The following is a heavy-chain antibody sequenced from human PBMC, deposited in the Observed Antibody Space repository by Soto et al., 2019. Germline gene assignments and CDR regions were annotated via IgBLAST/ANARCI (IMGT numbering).Heavy chain of an antibody. CDR3: AREATTTYYYYGMDV. Sequence: GGSLRLSCAASGFTFSSYGMHWVRQAPGKGLEWVAVIWYDGSNKYYADSVKGRFTISRDNSKNTLYLQMNSLRAEDTAVYYCAREATTTYYYYGMDVWGQGTTVTVSS. J-gene: IGHJ6*02. CDR2: IWYDGSNK. D-gene: IGHD1-7*01. CDR1: GFTFSSYG. V-gene: IGHV3-33*01.